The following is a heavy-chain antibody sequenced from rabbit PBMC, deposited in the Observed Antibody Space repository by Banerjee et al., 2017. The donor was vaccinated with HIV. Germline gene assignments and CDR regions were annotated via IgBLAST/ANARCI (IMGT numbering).Heavy chain of an antibody. CDR2: IYNPDGST. D-gene: IGHD2-1*01. V-gene: IGHV1S45*01. Sequence: QEQLVESGGDLVKPGASLTLTCTASGFSFSSSYWIWWVRQAPGKGLEWIASIYNPDGSTYYASWVNGRFTITKTSSTTVTLQMTSLTTADTATYFCVRDLSTVTMVTRDLWGPGTLVTVS. CDR3: VRDLSTVTMVTRDL. CDR1: GFSFSSSYW. J-gene: IGHJ4*01.